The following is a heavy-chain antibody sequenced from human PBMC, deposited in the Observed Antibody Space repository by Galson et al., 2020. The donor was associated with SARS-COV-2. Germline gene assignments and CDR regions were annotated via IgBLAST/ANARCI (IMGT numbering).Heavy chain of an antibody. D-gene: IGHD3-16*01. V-gene: IGHV1-2*06. J-gene: IGHJ4*02. Sequence: ASVKVSCKASGYTFTGYYIHWVRQAPGQGLEWLGRIHPNGGGTNYPQKFQGRVTMTSDTSISTAYMQLSRLRSDDTAVYYCARRGGGDDNNLFDYWGQGTLVTVSS. CDR3: ARRGGGDDNNLFDY. CDR2: IHPNGGGT. CDR1: GYTFTGYY.